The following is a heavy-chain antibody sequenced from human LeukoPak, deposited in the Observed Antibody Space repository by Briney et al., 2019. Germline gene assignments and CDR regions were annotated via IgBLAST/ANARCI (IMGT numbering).Heavy chain of an antibody. Sequence: GGSLRLSCAASGLTFSSHWMSWVRQAPGKGLEWVANINQDETKRSYVDSAMGRFTISRDNANNALYLQMNSLRVEDTAVYYCARAQNYNFDHWGQGTLVTVSS. CDR2: INQDETKR. CDR3: ARAQNYNFDH. J-gene: IGHJ4*02. CDR1: GLTFSSHW. D-gene: IGHD1-7*01. V-gene: IGHV3-7*04.